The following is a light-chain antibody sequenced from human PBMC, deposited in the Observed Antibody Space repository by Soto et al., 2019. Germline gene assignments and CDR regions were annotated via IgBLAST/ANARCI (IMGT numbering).Light chain of an antibody. CDR1: QSVSSY. CDR2: DAS. Sequence: EIVLTQSPATLSLSPGERATLSCRASQSVSSYLAWYQQKPGQAPRLLIYDASNRATGIPARFSGSWSGTDFTLTISSREPEDFAVYYCQQRSNWPPLLTFGGGTKVEIK. V-gene: IGKV3-11*01. CDR3: QQRSNWPPLLT. J-gene: IGKJ4*01.